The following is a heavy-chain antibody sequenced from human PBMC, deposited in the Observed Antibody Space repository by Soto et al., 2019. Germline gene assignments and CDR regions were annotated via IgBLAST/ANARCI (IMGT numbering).Heavy chain of an antibody. CDR1: GFTFSSYG. CDR3: ARIESPESNYGIRIDAFDI. CDR2: IWYDGSNK. Sequence: PGGSLRLSCAASGFTFSSYGMHWVRQAPGKGLEWVAVIWYDGSNKYYADSVKGRFTISRDNSKNTLYLQMNSLRAEDTAVYYCARIESPESNYGIRIDAFDIWGQGTMVTVSS. J-gene: IGHJ3*02. V-gene: IGHV3-33*01. D-gene: IGHD4-17*01.